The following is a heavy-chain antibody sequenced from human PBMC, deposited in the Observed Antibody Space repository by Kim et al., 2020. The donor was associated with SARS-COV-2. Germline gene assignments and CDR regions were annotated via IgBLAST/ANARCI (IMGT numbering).Heavy chain of an antibody. CDR1: GGSISSYY. D-gene: IGHD2-15*01. V-gene: IGHV4-59*13. CDR3: ARYGDIVVVALGGDAFDI. J-gene: IGHJ3*02. CDR2: IYYSGST. Sequence: SETLSLTCTVSGGSISSYYWSWIRQPPGKGLEWIGYIYYSGSTNYNPFLKSRVTISVDTSKNQLSLKLSSVTAADTAVYYCARYGDIVVVALGGDAFDI.